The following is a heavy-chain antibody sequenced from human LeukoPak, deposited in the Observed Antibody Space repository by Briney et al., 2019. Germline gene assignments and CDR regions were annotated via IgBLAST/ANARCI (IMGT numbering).Heavy chain of an antibody. Sequence: GGSLRLSCAASGFTFSAYTMNWVRQAPGKGLEWVSAIIAKSNTPYYADSVKGRFTISRDDFKNTVWLHMNSLRVEDTAVYYCAKDERPDAKWTIDCWSQGTLVTVSS. J-gene: IGHJ4*02. V-gene: IGHV3-23*01. CDR1: GFTFSAYT. CDR2: IIAKSNTP. D-gene: IGHD1-14*01. CDR3: AKDERPDAKWTIDC.